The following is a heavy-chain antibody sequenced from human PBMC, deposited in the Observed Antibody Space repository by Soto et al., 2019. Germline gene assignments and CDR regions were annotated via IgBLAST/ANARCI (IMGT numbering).Heavy chain of an antibody. CDR2: INDRGSI. J-gene: IGHJ2*01. D-gene: IGHD3-9*01. Sequence: QVQLQQWGAGPLRPLETLSLTCGVSGGSFSGYYWAWIRQSPRKGLEWIGEINDRGSINYNPSLKSRVSISVDTSKNHYSLNLRSVTAAATAVYYCARESHDILTGPPWVWYFDLWGRGTLVTVSS. CDR1: GGSFSGYY. CDR3: ARESHDILTGPPWVWYFDL. V-gene: IGHV4-34*01.